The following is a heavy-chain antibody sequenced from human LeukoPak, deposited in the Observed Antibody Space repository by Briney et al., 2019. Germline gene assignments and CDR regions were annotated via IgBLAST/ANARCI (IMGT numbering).Heavy chain of an antibody. CDR3: AKAPVTTCSGAYCYPFDY. V-gene: IGHV3-23*01. Sequence: PGGSLGLSCAASGFTFTNYGLTWVRQVPGKGLQWVSSISGSGNSTYYADSVKGRFTIFRDTSKNMLYLQMNRLRAEDAAVYYCAKAPVTTCSGAYCYPFDYWGQGTLVTVSS. CDR2: ISGSGNST. CDR1: GFTFTNYG. J-gene: IGHJ4*02. D-gene: IGHD2-21*01.